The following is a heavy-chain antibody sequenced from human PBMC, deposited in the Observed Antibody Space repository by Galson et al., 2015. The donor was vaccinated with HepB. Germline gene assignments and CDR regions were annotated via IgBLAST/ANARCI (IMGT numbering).Heavy chain of an antibody. Sequence: SLRLSCAASGFTFSSYAIHWVRQAPGKGLEWVAVISYDGSNKYYADSVKGRFTISRDNSKNTLFLQMNSLRAEDTAVFYCARVSSAYSVPNRGFDIWGQGTMVTVSS. CDR3: ARVSSAYSVPNRGFDI. V-gene: IGHV3-30-3*01. CDR1: GFTFSSYA. CDR2: ISYDGSNK. D-gene: IGHD4-11*01. J-gene: IGHJ3*02.